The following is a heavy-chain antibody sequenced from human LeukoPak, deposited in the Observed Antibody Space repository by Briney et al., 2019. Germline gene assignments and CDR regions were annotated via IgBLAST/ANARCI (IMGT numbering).Heavy chain of an antibody. CDR2: ISSSSSTI. CDR1: GFTFSSYS. Sequence: GGSLRLSCAASGFTFSSYSMNWVRQAPGKGLEWVSYISSSSSTIYYADSVKGRFTISRDNAKNSLYLQMNSLRAEDTAVYYCDLHCSSSSCYLYGMDVWGQGTTVTVSS. D-gene: IGHD2-2*01. J-gene: IGHJ6*02. CDR3: DLHCSSSSCYLYGMDV. V-gene: IGHV3-48*04.